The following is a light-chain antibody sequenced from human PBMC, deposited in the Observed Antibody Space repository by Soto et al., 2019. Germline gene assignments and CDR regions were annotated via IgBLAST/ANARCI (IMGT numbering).Light chain of an antibody. Sequence: QSVLTQPPSASGSPGQSVTISCTGTSSDVGGYNFVSWYQQYPGKAPKLMIYDVSKRPSGVPDRFSGSKSGNTASLTVSGLQAEDEADYYCSSYAGSNNNNYVFVTGTKVTVL. J-gene: IGLJ1*01. CDR1: SSDVGGYNF. CDR3: SSYAGSNNNNYV. V-gene: IGLV2-8*01. CDR2: DVS.